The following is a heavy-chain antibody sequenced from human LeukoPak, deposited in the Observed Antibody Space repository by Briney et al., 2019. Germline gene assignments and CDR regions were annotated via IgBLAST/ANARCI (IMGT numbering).Heavy chain of an antibody. CDR1: GYSFPTYW. V-gene: IGHV5-51*01. CDR2: IYPGDSDT. Sequence: GESLKISCEVSGYSFPTYWIGWVRQMPGKGLEWMGIIYPGDSDTRYSPSFQGQVTISADKSFSIAYLQWSSLKASDTAMYYCAKTTVTNDAFDIWGQGTMVTVSS. D-gene: IGHD4-17*01. CDR3: AKTTVTNDAFDI. J-gene: IGHJ3*02.